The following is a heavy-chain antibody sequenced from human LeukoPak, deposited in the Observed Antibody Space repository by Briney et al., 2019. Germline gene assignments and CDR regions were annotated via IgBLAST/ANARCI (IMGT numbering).Heavy chain of an antibody. CDR1: GFTFSSYW. CDR2: IKQDGSEK. CDR3: ARVGSYSGKKRGIGAFDI. V-gene: IGHV3-7*01. Sequence: GRSLRLSCAASGFTFSSYWMSWVRQAPGKGLEWVANIKQDGSEKYYVDSVKGRFTISRDNAKNSLYLQMNSLRAEDTAVYYCARVGSYSGKKRGIGAFDIWGQGTMVTVSS. D-gene: IGHD1-26*01. J-gene: IGHJ3*02.